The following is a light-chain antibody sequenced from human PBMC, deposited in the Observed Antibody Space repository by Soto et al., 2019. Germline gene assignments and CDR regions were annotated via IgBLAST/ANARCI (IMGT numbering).Light chain of an antibody. CDR2: YDD. CDR3: GAWDDSLNGWV. V-gene: IGLV1-36*01. J-gene: IGLJ3*02. Sequence: QSVLTQPPSVSEGPGQRVTISCSGSTSNIGKNTVNWYQQLPGEAPKLFIYYDDLLASGVSDRFSCSKSGTSASLAISGLQSEDEADYYCGAWDDSLNGWVFGGGTKLTVL. CDR1: TSNIGKNT.